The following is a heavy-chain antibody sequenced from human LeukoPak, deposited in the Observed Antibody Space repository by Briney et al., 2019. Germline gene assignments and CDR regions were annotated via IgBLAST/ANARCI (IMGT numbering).Heavy chain of an antibody. CDR2: INPNSGGT. D-gene: IGHD6-13*01. J-gene: IGHJ6*03. CDR1: GYSLAALS. V-gene: IGHV1-2*02. Sequence: ASVKVSCKVSGYSLAALSMHWVRQAPGQGLEWMGWINPNSGGTNYAQKFQGRVTMTRDTSISTAYMELSRLRSDDTAVYYCARETTEQQLVLSYYYYYMDVWGKGTTVTVS. CDR3: ARETTEQQLVLSYYYYYMDV.